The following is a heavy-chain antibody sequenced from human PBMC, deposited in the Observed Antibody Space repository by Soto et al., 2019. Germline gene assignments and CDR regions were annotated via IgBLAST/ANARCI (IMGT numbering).Heavy chain of an antibody. D-gene: IGHD6-19*01. V-gene: IGHV1-2*02. CDR3: ARGGGSGWHGDWFDP. J-gene: IGHJ5*02. CDR1: GYSFTDYY. CDR2: MNPNSDGA. Sequence: QVHLVQSGAEVKEPGASVKVSCKASGYSFTDYYIHWVRQAPGQGLEWMGWMNPNSDGANYAQKFRGRGTMTRDKSLRTAYMEVKRLTSDDTAVYFCARGGGSGWHGDWFDPWGQGTLVTVSS.